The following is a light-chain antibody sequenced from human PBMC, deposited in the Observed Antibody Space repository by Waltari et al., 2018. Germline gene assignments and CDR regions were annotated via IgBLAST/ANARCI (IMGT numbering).Light chain of an antibody. Sequence: DIVMTQSPDSLAVSLGERATINCKSSQSVLYSSNNKNYLAWYQQKPGQPPKLLIYWASTRESGVPDRFSGNGSGTDFTLTISSLQAEDVAVYYCQLYNTIPPVFGQGTRLEIK. CDR3: QLYNTIPPV. J-gene: IGKJ5*01. V-gene: IGKV4-1*01. CDR1: QSVLYSSNNKNY. CDR2: WAS.